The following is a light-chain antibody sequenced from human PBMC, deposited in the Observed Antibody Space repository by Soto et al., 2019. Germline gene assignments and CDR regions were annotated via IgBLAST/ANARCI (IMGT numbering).Light chain of an antibody. Sequence: EIVLTQSPGTLSLSPGERATLSCRASQNVRSPYLAWYQQKPGQAPRLLIYAASSRAAGIPDRFSGSGSGTDFTLTLSRLEPEDFAVYYCQQYGNSAWTFGQGTKVEIK. CDR3: QQYGNSAWT. J-gene: IGKJ1*01. CDR2: AAS. CDR1: QNVRSPY. V-gene: IGKV3-20*01.